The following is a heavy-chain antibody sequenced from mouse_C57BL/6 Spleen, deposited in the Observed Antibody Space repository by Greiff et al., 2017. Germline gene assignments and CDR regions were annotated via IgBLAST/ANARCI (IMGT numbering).Heavy chain of an antibody. CDR1: GFTFSSYT. V-gene: IGHV5-9*01. CDR2: ISGGGGNT. CDR3: ARDGGYAMDY. J-gene: IGHJ4*01. Sequence: EVKLVESGGGLVKPGGSLKLSCSASGFTFSSYTMSWVRQTPEKRLEWVGTISGGGGNTYYPDSVKGRFTISRDNAKNTLYLQMSSLRSEDTALYYCARDGGYAMDYWGQGTSVTVSS.